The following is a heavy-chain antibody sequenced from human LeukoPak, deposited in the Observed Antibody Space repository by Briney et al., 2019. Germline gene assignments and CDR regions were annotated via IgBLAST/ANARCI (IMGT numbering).Heavy chain of an antibody. V-gene: IGHV3-48*02. J-gene: IGHJ6*02. Sequence: GGSLRLSCVASGFTFSAFTMSWVRQAPGKGPEWVSYIHSTSRDIYYADSVRGRFTISRDNAKNSLSLQMNSLRDEDTAVYYCPRKLSYSHTSGYFWSDMDVWGQGTTVTVSS. D-gene: IGHD3-22*01. CDR3: PRKLSYSHTSGYFWSDMDV. CDR2: IHSTSRDI. CDR1: GFTFSAFT.